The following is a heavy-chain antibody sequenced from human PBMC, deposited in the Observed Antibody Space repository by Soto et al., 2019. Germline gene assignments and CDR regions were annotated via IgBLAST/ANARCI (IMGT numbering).Heavy chain of an antibody. CDR3: ATGIVVTARTGGDY. CDR1: GFTFSSYA. J-gene: IGHJ4*02. CDR2: ISYDGSNK. V-gene: IGHV3-30-3*01. D-gene: IGHD2-21*02. Sequence: QVQLVESGGGVVQPGRSLRLSCAASGFTFSSYAMHWVRQAPGKGLEWVAVISYDGSNKYYADSVKGRFTISRDNSKNTLYLEMNSLRAEDTAVYYCATGIVVTARTGGDYWGQGTLVTVCS.